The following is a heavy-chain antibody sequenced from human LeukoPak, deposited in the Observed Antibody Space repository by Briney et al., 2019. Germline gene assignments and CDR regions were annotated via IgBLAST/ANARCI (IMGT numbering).Heavy chain of an antibody. V-gene: IGHV4-34*01. J-gene: IGHJ4*02. CDR1: GGSFSGYY. CDR3: ARSRYYFDY. Sequence: SETLSLTCAVYGGSFSGYYWSWIRQPPGKGLEWIGEINHSGSTNYNPSLKSRVTISVDTSKNQFSLKLSSVTAADTAVYYCARSRYYFDYWGQGTLVAVSS. CDR2: INHSGST.